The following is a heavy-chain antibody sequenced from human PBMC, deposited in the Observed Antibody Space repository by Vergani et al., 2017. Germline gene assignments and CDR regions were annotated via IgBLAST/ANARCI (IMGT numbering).Heavy chain of an antibody. Sequence: QVQLVESGGGVVQPGRSLRLSCAASGFTFSSYAMHWVRQAPGKGLEWVAVISYDGSNKYYVDSVKGRFTISRDNYKNTLYLQMNSLTAEDTAVYYCAKVSCSGGSCYGSYFDYWGQGTLVTVSS. CDR2: ISYDGSNK. V-gene: IGHV3-30*04. J-gene: IGHJ4*02. D-gene: IGHD2-15*01. CDR3: AKVSCSGGSCYGSYFDY. CDR1: GFTFSSYA.